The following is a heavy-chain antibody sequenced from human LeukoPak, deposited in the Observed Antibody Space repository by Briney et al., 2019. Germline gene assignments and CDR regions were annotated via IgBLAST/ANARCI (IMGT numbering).Heavy chain of an antibody. Sequence: SVKVSCKASGDTFSRYAISWVRQAPGQGLEWMGGIIPVLSTANYAQKFQDRVTITADESTSTTYKELSSLKSEDTAVYYCATTGGDIYYYYMDVWGKGTTVTISS. CDR2: IIPVLSTA. V-gene: IGHV1-69*13. CDR1: GDTFSRYA. D-gene: IGHD3-16*01. J-gene: IGHJ6*03. CDR3: ATTGGDIYYYYMDV.